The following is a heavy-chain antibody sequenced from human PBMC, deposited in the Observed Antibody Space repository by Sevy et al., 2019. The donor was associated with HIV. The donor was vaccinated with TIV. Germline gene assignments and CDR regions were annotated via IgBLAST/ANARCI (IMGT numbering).Heavy chain of an antibody. J-gene: IGHJ6*02. Sequence: SETLSLTCTVSGDSISGYYWSWIRQPPGKGLEWIGYFYYSASTNYNPPLKSRVTISVDTTKNQVSLNVRSLTAADTAVYYCARGIAAPRGMDVWGQGTTVTVSS. CDR2: FYYSAST. V-gene: IGHV4-59*01. CDR3: ARGIAAPRGMDV. D-gene: IGHD6-13*01. CDR1: GDSISGYY.